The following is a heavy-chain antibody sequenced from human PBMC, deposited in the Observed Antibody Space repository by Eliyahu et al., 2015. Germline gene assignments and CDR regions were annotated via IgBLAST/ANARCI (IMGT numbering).Heavy chain of an antibody. J-gene: IGHJ3*02. CDR1: RGSIVSNTYY. Sequence: QVQLQESGPRLVKPLQTLSLICTVSRGSIVSNTYYWNWIRQPVGKEPEWIGRIYTNGNTDHNPSLKSRVSISVDKAKNQLSLNLTSVTATDTAVYYCAGRQRIAVAGTLSIWGQGTMVTVSS. D-gene: IGHD6-19*01. CDR2: IYTNGNT. V-gene: IGHV4-61*02. CDR3: AGRQRIAVAGTLSI.